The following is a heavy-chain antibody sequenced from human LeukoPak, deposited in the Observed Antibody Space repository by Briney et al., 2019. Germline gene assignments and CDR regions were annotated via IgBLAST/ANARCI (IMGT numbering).Heavy chain of an antibody. D-gene: IGHD4-17*01. J-gene: IGHJ4*02. Sequence: SETLSLTCAVYGGSFSGYYWSWIRQPPGKGLEWIGEINHSGSTNYNPSLKSRVTISVDTSKNQFSLKLSSVTAADTAVYYCARAQNTGNFDYWGQGTLVTVSS. CDR3: ARAQNTGNFDY. V-gene: IGHV4-34*01. CDR1: GGSFSGYY. CDR2: INHSGST.